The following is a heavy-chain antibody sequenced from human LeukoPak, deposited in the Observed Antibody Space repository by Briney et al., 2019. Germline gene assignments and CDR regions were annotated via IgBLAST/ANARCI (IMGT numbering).Heavy chain of an antibody. CDR1: GFTFNSYA. CDR2: ISGSGGGT. D-gene: IGHD4-17*01. V-gene: IGHV3-23*01. J-gene: IGHJ6*02. Sequence: GGSLRLSCAASGFTFNSYAMSWVRQAPEKGLEWVATISGSGGGTYYADSVKGRFTISRDNAKNSLCLQMNSLRAEDTAMYYCARAEGDYLNYYGMDVWGQGTTVTVSS. CDR3: ARAEGDYLNYYGMDV.